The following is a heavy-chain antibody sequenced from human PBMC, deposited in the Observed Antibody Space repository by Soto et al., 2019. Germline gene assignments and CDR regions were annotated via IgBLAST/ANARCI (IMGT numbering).Heavy chain of an antibody. CDR1: GYTFTSYG. CDR2: ISAYNGNT. V-gene: IGHV1-18*01. Sequence: GASVKVSCKASGYTFTSYGISWVRQAPGQGLEWMGWISAYNGNTNYAQKLQGRVTMTTDTSTSTAYMELRSLRSDDTAVYYCARDFSYDSSGYYWAPPPTPFDYWGQGTLVTVSS. J-gene: IGHJ4*02. CDR3: ARDFSYDSSGYYWAPPPTPFDY. D-gene: IGHD3-22*01.